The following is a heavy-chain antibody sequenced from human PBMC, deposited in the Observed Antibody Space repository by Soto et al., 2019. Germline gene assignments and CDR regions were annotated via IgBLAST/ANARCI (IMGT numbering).Heavy chain of an antibody. V-gene: IGHV4-38-2*01. Sequence: KPSETLSLTCAVSGYSISSGYYWGWIRQPPGKGLEWIGSIYHSGSTYYNPSLKSRVTISVDTSKNQFSLKLSSVTAADTAVYYCASKGVGGIYYGMDVWGQGTTVTVS. CDR1: GYSISSGYY. CDR2: IYHSGST. CDR3: ASKGVGGIYYGMDV. J-gene: IGHJ6*02. D-gene: IGHD3-3*01.